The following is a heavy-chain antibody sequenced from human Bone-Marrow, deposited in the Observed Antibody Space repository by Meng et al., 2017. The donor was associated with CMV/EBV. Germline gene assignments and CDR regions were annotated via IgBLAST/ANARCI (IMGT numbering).Heavy chain of an antibody. V-gene: IGHV4-4*02. CDR1: GGSISSSNW. D-gene: IGHD2-2*01. CDR3: ARDRIVVVPAATLSYYYYGMDV. CDR2: IYHSGST. J-gene: IGHJ6*02. Sequence: SETLSLTCAVSGGSISSSNWWSWVRQPPGKGLEWIGEIYHSGSTNYNPSLKSRVTISVDKSKNQFSLKLSSVTAADTAVYYCARDRIVVVPAATLSYYYYGMDVWGQGTTVTVSS.